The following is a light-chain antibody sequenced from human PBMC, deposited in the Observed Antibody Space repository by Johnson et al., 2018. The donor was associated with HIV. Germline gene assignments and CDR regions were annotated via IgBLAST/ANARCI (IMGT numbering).Light chain of an antibody. CDR1: SSNIGNHY. J-gene: IGLJ1*01. CDR2: DNN. V-gene: IGLV1-51*01. Sequence: QSVLTQPPSVSAAPGHKVTISCSGTSSNIGNHYVSWYQLLPGTAPKLLIYDNNQRPSGIPDRFSVSKSGTSATLGITGLQTGDEADYYCGTWDSSLSTHVFGSGTKVTVL. CDR3: GTWDSSLSTHV.